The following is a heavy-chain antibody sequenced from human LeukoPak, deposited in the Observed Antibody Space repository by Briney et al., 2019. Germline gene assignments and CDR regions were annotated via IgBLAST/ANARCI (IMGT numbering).Heavy chain of an antibody. Sequence: GASVKVSCKASGYTFTCYYMHWVRQAPGQGLEWMGWINPNSGGTNYAQKFQGRVTMTRDTSISTAYMELSRLRSDDTAVYYCAFLAQLWFRPGDPLGAFDIWGQGTMVTVSS. D-gene: IGHD5-18*01. J-gene: IGHJ3*02. CDR3: AFLAQLWFRPGDPLGAFDI. V-gene: IGHV1-2*02. CDR2: INPNSGGT. CDR1: GYTFTCYY.